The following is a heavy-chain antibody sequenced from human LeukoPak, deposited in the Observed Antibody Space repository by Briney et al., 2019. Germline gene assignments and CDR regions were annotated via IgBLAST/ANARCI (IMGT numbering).Heavy chain of an antibody. CDR1: GYTFTGYY. CDR2: INPNSGGT. V-gene: IGHV1-2*04. CDR3: ARSVGFGYEAVGDY. D-gene: IGHD2-2*01. J-gene: IGHJ4*02. Sequence: GASVKVSCKASGYTFTGYYMHWVRQAPGQGLEWMGWINPNSGGTNYAQKFQGWVTMTRDTSISTAYMELSSLRSEDTAVYYCARSVGFGYEAVGDYWGQGTLVTVSS.